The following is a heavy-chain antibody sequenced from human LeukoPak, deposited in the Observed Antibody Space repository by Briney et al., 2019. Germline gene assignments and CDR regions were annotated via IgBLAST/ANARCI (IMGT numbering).Heavy chain of an antibody. D-gene: IGHD2-15*01. Sequence: SETLSLTCAVSGGSISSGGYSWSWIRQPPGKGLEWIGYIYHSGSTYYNPSLKSRVTISVDRSKNQFSLKLSSVTAADTAVYYCARAGGSLTLDYWGQGTLVTASS. CDR1: GGSISSGGYS. CDR3: ARAGGSLTLDY. V-gene: IGHV4-30-2*01. CDR2: IYHSGST. J-gene: IGHJ4*02.